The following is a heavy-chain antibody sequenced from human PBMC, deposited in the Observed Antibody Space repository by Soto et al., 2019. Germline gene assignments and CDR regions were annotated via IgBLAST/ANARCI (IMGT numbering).Heavy chain of an antibody. Sequence: SQTLSLTCVISGDSVSSNLASWSWIRQSPSRGLEWLGRTYYRSKWYSYYALSVKSRITINPDTSKNQFSLKLSSVTAADTAVYYCARRWGGYSGYDNRNDYWGQGTLVTVSS. CDR3: ARRWGGYSGYDNRNDY. CDR2: TYYRSKWYS. J-gene: IGHJ4*02. V-gene: IGHV6-1*01. CDR1: GDSVSSNLAS. D-gene: IGHD5-12*01.